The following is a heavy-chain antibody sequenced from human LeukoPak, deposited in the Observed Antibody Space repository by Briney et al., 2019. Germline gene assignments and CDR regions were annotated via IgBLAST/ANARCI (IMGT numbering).Heavy chain of an antibody. CDR1: GFTFSSYS. CDR3: AKDLTTGTLSFDY. D-gene: IGHD1-1*01. Sequence: GGSLRLSCAASGFTFSSYSMNWVRQAPGKGLEWVSSISSSSSYIYYADSVKDRFTISRDNSKNTLYLQMNSLRAEDTAVYYCAKDLTTGTLSFDYWGQGTLVTVSS. CDR2: ISSSSSYI. J-gene: IGHJ4*02. V-gene: IGHV3-21*06.